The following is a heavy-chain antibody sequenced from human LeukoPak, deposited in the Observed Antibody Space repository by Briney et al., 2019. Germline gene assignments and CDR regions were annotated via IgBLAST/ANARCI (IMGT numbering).Heavy chain of an antibody. CDR3: ARETTTYYYGSGSYVDY. V-gene: IGHV1-18*01. CDR2: ISAYNGNT. CDR1: GYTFTSYG. J-gene: IGHJ4*02. D-gene: IGHD3-10*01. Sequence: ASVKVSCKASGYTFTSYGISWVRQAPGQGLEWMGWISAYNGNTNYAQKLQGRVTMTTDTSTSTAYMELRSLRSDDTAVYYCARETTTYYYGSGSYVDYWGQGTLVTVSP.